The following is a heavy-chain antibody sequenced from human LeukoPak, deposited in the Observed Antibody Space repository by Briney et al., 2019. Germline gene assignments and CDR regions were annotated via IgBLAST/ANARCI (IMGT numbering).Heavy chain of an antibody. V-gene: IGHV3-11*01. D-gene: IGHD3-10*01. CDR2: ISSSGSTI. CDR3: ARAKYGEFPDY. Sequence: GGSLRLSCAASGFTFSTYAMHWIRQAPGKGLEWVSYISSSGSTIYYADSVKGRFTISRDNAKNSLYLQMNSLRAEDTAVYYCARAKYGEFPDYWGQGTLVTVSS. CDR1: GFTFSTYA. J-gene: IGHJ4*02.